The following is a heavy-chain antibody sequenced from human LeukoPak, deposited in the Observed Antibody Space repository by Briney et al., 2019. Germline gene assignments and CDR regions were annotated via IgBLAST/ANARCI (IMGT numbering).Heavy chain of an antibody. J-gene: IGHJ3*02. CDR1: GFNFSSYD. CDR3: ASSALTGVAFDI. Sequence: PGGSLRLSCAASGFNFSSYDMNWVRQAPGKGLEWLSYISRSGSTIYYADSVKGRFTISRDNAKNSLFLQMNSLRAEDTAVYYCASSALTGVAFDIWGQGTMVTVSP. V-gene: IGHV3-48*03. CDR2: ISRSGSTI.